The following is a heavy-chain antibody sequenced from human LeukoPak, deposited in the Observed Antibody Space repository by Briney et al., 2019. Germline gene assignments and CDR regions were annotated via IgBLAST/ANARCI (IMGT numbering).Heavy chain of an antibody. CDR2: INPNSGGT. V-gene: IGHV1-2*02. D-gene: IGHD6-19*01. Sequence: ASVKVSCKSSGYKFSSYGFSWVRQAPGQGLEWMGWINPNSGGTNYAQKFQGRVTMTRDTSISTAYMELSRLRSDDTAVYYCARGRLAVAGLRWFDPWGQGTLVTVSS. CDR3: ARGRLAVAGLRWFDP. J-gene: IGHJ5*02. CDR1: GYKFSSYG.